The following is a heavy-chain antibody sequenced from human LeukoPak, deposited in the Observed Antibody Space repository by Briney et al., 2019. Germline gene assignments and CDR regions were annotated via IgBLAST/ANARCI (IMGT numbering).Heavy chain of an antibody. D-gene: IGHD2-2*01. V-gene: IGHV3-23*01. Sequence: GGSLRLSCAASGITFNNYAMSWVRQAPGKGLEWVSDISGSGGVTHYADSVKGRFTISRDNSKNTLYLQMNSLRAEDTAVYYCAKGGCVGTSCYRRAFDIWGQGTMVTVSS. CDR2: ISGSGGVT. CDR1: GITFNNYA. CDR3: AKGGCVGTSCYRRAFDI. J-gene: IGHJ3*02.